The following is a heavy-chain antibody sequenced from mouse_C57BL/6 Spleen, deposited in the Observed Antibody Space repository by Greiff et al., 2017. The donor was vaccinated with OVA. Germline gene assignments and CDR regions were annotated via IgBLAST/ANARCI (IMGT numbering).Heavy chain of an antibody. CDR3: AREDYYGSSRGDFDV. J-gene: IGHJ1*03. CDR1: GYTFTSYD. Sequence: QVQLQQSGPELVQPGASVTLSCTASGYTFTSYDINWVKQRPGQGLEWIGGIYPGGGSTKYIAKFKGMAILTVDTSSSTAYMELQSLPSEDSAVYFCAREDYYGSSRGDFDVWGKGTTVTVSS. CDR2: IYPGGGST. V-gene: IGHV1-85*01. D-gene: IGHD1-1*01.